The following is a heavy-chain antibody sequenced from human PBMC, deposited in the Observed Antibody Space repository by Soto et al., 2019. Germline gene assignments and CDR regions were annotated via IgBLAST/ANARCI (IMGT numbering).Heavy chain of an antibody. Sequence: SVKVSCKASGGTFSSYTISWVRQAPGQGLEWMGRIIPILGIANYAQKFQGRVTITADKSTSTAYMELSSLRSEDTAVYYCASGIAARTPYYYYYMDVWGKGTTVTVSS. V-gene: IGHV1-69*02. D-gene: IGHD6-6*01. CDR2: IIPILGIA. CDR3: ASGIAARTPYYYYYMDV. J-gene: IGHJ6*03. CDR1: GGTFSSYT.